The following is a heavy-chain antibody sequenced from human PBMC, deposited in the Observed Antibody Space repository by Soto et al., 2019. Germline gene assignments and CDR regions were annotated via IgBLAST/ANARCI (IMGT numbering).Heavy chain of an antibody. D-gene: IGHD4-17*01. J-gene: IGHJ4*02. CDR3: ARAKIKPRDGDHTSLPDY. Sequence: QVQLQQWGAGLLKPSETLSLTCAVYGGSFSGYYWSWIRQPPGKGLEWIGEINHSGSTNYNPSLKSRRTISVDTSKNQFSLKLGSVTAADTAVYYCARAKIKPRDGDHTSLPDYWGQGTLVTVSS. V-gene: IGHV4-34*01. CDR2: INHSGST. CDR1: GGSFSGYY.